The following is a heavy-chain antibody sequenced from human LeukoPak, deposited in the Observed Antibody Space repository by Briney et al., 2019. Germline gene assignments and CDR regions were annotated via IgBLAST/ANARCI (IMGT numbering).Heavy chain of an antibody. CDR2: INDVSSDI. Sequence: GGSLRLSCAASEFTFSLYAMNWVRQAPGKGLEWVSYINDVSSDIHYADSVKGRFTISRDNAKNTLSLQMNSLGAEDTAVYYCARDTYQPGLIDCWGQGTLVTVSS. CDR3: ARDTYQPGLIDC. V-gene: IGHV3-21*05. CDR1: EFTFSLYA. D-gene: IGHD2-2*01. J-gene: IGHJ4*02.